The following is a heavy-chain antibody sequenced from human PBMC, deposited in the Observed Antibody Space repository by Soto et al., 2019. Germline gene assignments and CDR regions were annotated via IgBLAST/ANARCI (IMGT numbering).Heavy chain of an antibody. Sequence: EVQLVESGGGLVQYGGSLRLSCAASGFTFSSYEMNWVRQAPGKGLEWVSYISTSGTTIYYADSVKGRFTISRDNAKNSLYLQMNSLRAEDTAVYYCARASGSTQGYWGQGTLFTVSS. CDR2: ISTSGTTI. CDR3: ARASGSTQGY. J-gene: IGHJ4*02. CDR1: GFTFSSYE. V-gene: IGHV3-48*03.